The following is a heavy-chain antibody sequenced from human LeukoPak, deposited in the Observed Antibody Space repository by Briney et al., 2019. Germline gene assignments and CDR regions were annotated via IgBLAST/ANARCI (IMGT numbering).Heavy chain of an antibody. CDR1: GGTFISYA. V-gene: IGHV1-69*05. CDR3: ASSEPNSRGYYGHY. Sequence: SVTVSCKASGGTFISYAISWVRQAAAQGLAWMGGIITIFGTANYAQKFQGRLTDTTVESTATAYMELSSLRSEDTALYYCASSEPNSRGYYGHYWGQGTLVTVSS. J-gene: IGHJ4*02. D-gene: IGHD3-22*01. CDR2: IITIFGTA.